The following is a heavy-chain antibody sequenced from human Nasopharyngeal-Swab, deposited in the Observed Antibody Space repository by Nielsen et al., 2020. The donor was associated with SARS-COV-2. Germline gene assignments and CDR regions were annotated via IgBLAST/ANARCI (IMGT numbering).Heavy chain of an antibody. CDR1: GFSFSSYA. D-gene: IGHD5-12*01. CDR2: ISGSGGST. CDR3: AKGYSGYEPQFDY. V-gene: IGHV3-23*01. J-gene: IGHJ4*02. Sequence: GGSLRLSSAPSGFSFSSYAMSWVRQAPGKGLEWVSAISGSGGSTYYADSVKGRFTISRDNSKNTLYLQMNSLRAEDTAVYYCAKGYSGYEPQFDYWGQGTLVTVSS.